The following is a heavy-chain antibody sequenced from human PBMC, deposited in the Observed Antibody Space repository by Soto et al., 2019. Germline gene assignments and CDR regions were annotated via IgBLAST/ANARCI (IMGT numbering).Heavy chain of an antibody. Sequence: PSETLSLTCSLCGEPIHTYLRRWIRQPGGKGLEWIGRINTSTGSTNFHPSLKSRDTMSGDASKNQFSLHLSYVTAGDTAFSYCARDRGRYSSGANCFPCCCDPCGQGLTGTVAS. V-gene: IGHV4-4*07. J-gene: IGHJ5*02. CDR1: GEPIHTYL. D-gene: IGHD2-2*01. CDR3: ARDRGRYSSGANCFPCCCDP. CDR2: INTSTGST.